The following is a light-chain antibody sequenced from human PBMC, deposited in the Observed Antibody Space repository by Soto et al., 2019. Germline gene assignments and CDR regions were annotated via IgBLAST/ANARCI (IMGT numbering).Light chain of an antibody. CDR3: QQYGSSPFT. CDR2: GAS. Sequence: ERVLTQSPGTLSMSPGERATLSCRASQSVSSSYSAWYQQKPGQAPRLLIYGASSRATGIPERFSGSGSETDFTLTISRLEPEDFAVYYCQQYGSSPFTFGPGTKVDIK. J-gene: IGKJ3*01. V-gene: IGKV3-20*01. CDR1: QSVSSSY.